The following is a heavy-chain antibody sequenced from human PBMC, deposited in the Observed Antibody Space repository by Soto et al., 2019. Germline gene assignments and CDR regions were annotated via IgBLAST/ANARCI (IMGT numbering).Heavy chain of an antibody. CDR3: ARVGSGPPAY. CDR1: GFSLDTYR. J-gene: IGHJ4*02. D-gene: IGHD3-10*01. Sequence: GGSLRLSCAASGFSLDTYRMSWVRQAPGKGLEWVSYISSSSSTIYYSDSVKGRFTISRDNAKNSLYLQMNSLRDEDTAVYFCARVGSGPPAYWGQGTLVTVSS. CDR2: ISSSSSTI. V-gene: IGHV3-48*02.